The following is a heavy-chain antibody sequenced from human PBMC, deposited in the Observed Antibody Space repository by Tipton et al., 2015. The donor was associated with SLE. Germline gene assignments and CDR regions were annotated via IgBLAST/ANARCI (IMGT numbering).Heavy chain of an antibody. CDR1: GFTFSSYA. CDR2: IRCDGSNK. Sequence: SLRLSCAASGFTFSSYAMHWVRQAPGKGLEWVAFIRCDGSNKYYADSVKGRFTISRDNSKNTLYLQMNSLRAEDTAVYYCAKDYYDSSPDAFDIWGQGTMVTVSS. V-gene: IGHV3-30*02. J-gene: IGHJ3*02. CDR3: AKDYYDSSPDAFDI. D-gene: IGHD3-22*01.